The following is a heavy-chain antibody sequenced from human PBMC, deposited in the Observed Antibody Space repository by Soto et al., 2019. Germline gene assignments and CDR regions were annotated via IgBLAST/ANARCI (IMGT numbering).Heavy chain of an antibody. CDR3: ARDRRPGRYGGLDY. V-gene: IGHV3-11*01. CDR1: GFTFSNHD. Sequence: PGGSLSLSCTASGFTFSNHDMSWFRQAPVKGLECISSISDSATTIYYAGSVNGRFTISRDNAKNSLFLQMKSLRAEDTAVYYCARDRRPGRYGGLDYWGQGAQVTVSS. D-gene: IGHD3-16*01. J-gene: IGHJ4*02. CDR2: ISDSATTI.